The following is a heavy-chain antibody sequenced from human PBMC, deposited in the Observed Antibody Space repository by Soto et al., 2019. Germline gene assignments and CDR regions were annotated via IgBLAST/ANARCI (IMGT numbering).Heavy chain of an antibody. Sequence: SETLSLTCTVSGGSISSYYWSWIRQPPGKGLEWIGYIYYSGSTNYNPSLKRRVSMSVDTSKNQFSLKLTSVSAADTAVYYCVRLDGDYFDSWGQGTLVTVSS. V-gene: IGHV4-59*12. J-gene: IGHJ4*02. CDR3: VRLDGDYFDS. CDR2: IYYSGST. D-gene: IGHD4-17*01. CDR1: GGSISSYY.